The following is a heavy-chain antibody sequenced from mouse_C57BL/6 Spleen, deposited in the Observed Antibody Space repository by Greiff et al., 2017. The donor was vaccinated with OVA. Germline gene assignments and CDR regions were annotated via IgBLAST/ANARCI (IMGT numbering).Heavy chain of an antibody. CDR3: ARTIDAMYY. V-gene: IGHV2-2*01. J-gene: IGHJ4*01. CDR1: GFSLTSYG. CDR2: IWSGGST. Sequence: QVQLKESGPGLVQPSQSLSITCPVSGFSLTSYGVHWVRQSPGKGLEWLGVIWSGGSTDYNAAFISRLSISKDNSKSQVFFKMNSLQADDTAIYYCARTIDAMYYWGQGTSVTVSS.